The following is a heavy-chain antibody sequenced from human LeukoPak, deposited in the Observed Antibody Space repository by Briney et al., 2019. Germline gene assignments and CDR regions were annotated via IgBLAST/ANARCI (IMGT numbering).Heavy chain of an antibody. CDR1: GFIFSHHS. CDR3: ARDAQRGFDYSNSLKY. J-gene: IGHJ4*03. CDR2: IWSDASKR. Sequence: GGSLRLSCAASGFIFSHHSMHWVRQAPGKGLEWVAVIWSDASKRFYADSVKGRFTISRDNSQNTVFLQMNSLRVKDTAIYYCARDAQRGFDYSNSLKYWGHGTLVTVSS. V-gene: IGHV3-33*01. D-gene: IGHD4-11*01.